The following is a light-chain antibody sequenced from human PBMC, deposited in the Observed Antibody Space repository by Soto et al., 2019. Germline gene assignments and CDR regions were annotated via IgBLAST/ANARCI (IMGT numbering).Light chain of an antibody. J-gene: IGKJ1*01. CDR2: DAS. Sequence: DIQMTQSPSTLSASVGDRVTITCRASQSISSWLAWYQQKPGKAPKLLIYDASSLESGVPSRFSGSGSGTEFTLTISSLQPDDFATYYCQQYTSYFPWTFGQGTKVEIK. CDR1: QSISSW. V-gene: IGKV1-5*01. CDR3: QQYTSYFPWT.